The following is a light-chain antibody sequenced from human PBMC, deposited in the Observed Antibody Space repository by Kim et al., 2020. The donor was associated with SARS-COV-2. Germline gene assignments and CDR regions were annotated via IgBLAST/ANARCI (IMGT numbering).Light chain of an antibody. CDR2: GKN. V-gene: IGLV3-19*01. Sequence: ALGQTVRITCQGDSLRRYYATWYQQKPGQAPILVIYGKNNRPSGIPDRFSGSSSGNTASLTITGTQAGDEADYYCNSRDSNDNVVFSGGTQLTVL. CDR3: NSRDSNDNVV. CDR1: SLRRYY. J-gene: IGLJ2*01.